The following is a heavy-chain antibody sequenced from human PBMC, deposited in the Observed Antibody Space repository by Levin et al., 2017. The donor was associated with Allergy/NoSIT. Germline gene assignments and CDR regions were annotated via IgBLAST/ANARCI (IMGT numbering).Heavy chain of an antibody. Sequence: PSETLSLTCTVSGGSISSYFWSWIRQPPGKGLEWIGYMSYRGNTKYNPSLKSRVTISGDTPKNQFFLKLTSVTAADTAVYFCARQDGWFFDFWGQGALVTVAS. CDR1: GGSISSYF. CDR3: ARQDGWFFDF. V-gene: IGHV4-59*01. J-gene: IGHJ4*02. CDR2: MSYRGNT. D-gene: IGHD2-15*01.